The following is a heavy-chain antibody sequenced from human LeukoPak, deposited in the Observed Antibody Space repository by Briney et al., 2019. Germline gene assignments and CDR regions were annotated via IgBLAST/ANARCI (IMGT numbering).Heavy chain of an antibody. CDR2: INPMTGGT. J-gene: IGHJ4*02. Sequence: RVASVKVSCKASGYTFTGYYMHWVRQAPGQGLEWMGWINPMTGGTDYAQKFQGRVTMTRDTSITTAYMELTRLSSDDTALYYCARVGGQWLVPHLYFDSWGQGTLVTVSS. CDR1: GYTFTGYY. D-gene: IGHD6-19*01. V-gene: IGHV1-2*02. CDR3: ARVGGQWLVPHLYFDS.